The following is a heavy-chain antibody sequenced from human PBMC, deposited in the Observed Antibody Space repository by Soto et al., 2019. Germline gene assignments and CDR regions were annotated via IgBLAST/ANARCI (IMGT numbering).Heavy chain of an antibody. V-gene: IGHV1-18*01. CDR1: GYMFASYG. J-gene: IGHJ4*02. D-gene: IGHD1-1*01. CDR3: ARERGAYKYFDY. CDR2: INTYNGNI. Sequence: QVQLVQSGAEVKKPGASVKVSCKVSGYMFASYGISWARQAPGQGLEWMGWINTYNGNINYAQKFQGRVTMTTHTSTSTAYMELRGLGSDDTALYYCARERGAYKYFDYWGQGTLVTVSS.